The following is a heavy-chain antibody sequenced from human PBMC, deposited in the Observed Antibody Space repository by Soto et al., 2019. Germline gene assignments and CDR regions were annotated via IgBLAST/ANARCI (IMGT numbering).Heavy chain of an antibody. J-gene: IGHJ4*02. V-gene: IGHV3-23*01. Sequence: EVQLLESGGGLVQPGGSLRLSCAASGFTFSSYAMRWVRLAPGKGLEWVSAISGSGDSTYYTDSVKGRFTISRDNSKDTLYLQMNSLRAEDTAVYYCARRGPGTYFDYWGQGTLVTVSS. D-gene: IGHD6-13*01. CDR3: ARRGPGTYFDY. CDR2: ISGSGDST. CDR1: GFTFSSYA.